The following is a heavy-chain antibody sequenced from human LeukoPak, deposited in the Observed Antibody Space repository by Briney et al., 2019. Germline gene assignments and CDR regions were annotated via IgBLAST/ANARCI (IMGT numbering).Heavy chain of an antibody. V-gene: IGHV3-7*01. CDR1: GFTLSNCG. Sequence: PGRSLRLSCAASGFTLSNCGMHWVRQGPGKGLEWVANIKQDGSEKYYVDSVKGRFTISRDNAKNSLYLQMNSLRAEDTAVYYCARDDCSSISCYHNWFDPWGQGTLVTVSS. CDR2: IKQDGSEK. D-gene: IGHD2-2*01. J-gene: IGHJ5*02. CDR3: ARDDCSSISCYHNWFDP.